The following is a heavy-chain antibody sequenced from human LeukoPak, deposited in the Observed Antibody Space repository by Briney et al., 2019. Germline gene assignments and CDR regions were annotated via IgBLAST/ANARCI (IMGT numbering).Heavy chain of an antibody. Sequence: PSETLSLTCAVYGGSFSDYCWTWIRQPPGKGLEWIGEINHDGSTNYNPALKSRVTISEDTSNNRFSLNLNSVTAADTAVYYCARGGPLGLDVWGQGTTVTVSS. CDR2: INHDGST. V-gene: IGHV4-34*01. J-gene: IGHJ6*02. CDR3: ARGGPLGLDV. CDR1: GGSFSDYC.